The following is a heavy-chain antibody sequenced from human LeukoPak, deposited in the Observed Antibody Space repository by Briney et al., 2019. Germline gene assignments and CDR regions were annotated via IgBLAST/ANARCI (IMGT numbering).Heavy chain of an antibody. CDR1: GFTVSSNY. J-gene: IGHJ6*02. V-gene: IGHV3-53*01. Sequence: GGSLRLSCAASGFTVSSNYMSWVRQAPGKGLEWVSVIYSGGSTYYADSVKGRFTISRDNSKSTLYLQMNSLRAEDTAVYYCAGAGYYYYYGMDVWGQGTTVTVSS. CDR2: IYSGGST. CDR3: AGAGYYYYYGMDV.